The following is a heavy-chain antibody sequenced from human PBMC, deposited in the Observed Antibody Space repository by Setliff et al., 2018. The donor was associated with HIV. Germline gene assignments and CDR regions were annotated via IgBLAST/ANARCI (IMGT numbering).Heavy chain of an antibody. CDR1: GFTFNKAW. CDR3: TSRYYYDSFLESG. V-gene: IGHV3-15*01. J-gene: IGHJ4*02. Sequence: NPGGSLRLSCAASGFTFNKAWMNWVRQAPGEGLEWVGRIKTESDGGAIDYAAPVKGRFTISRDDSKNTLYLQMNSLKTEDTAVYYCTSRYYYDSFLESGWGQGTLVTVSS. D-gene: IGHD3-22*01. CDR2: IKTESDGGAI.